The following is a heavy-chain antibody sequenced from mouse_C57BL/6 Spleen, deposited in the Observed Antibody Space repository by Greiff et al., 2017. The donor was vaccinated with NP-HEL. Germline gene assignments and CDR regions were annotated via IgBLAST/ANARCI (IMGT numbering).Heavy chain of an antibody. J-gene: IGHJ4*01. CDR3: TRTGNYAMDY. Sequence: QVQLQQSGAELVRPGASVTLSCKASGYTFTDYEMHWVKQTPVHGLEWIGAIDPETGGTAYNQKFKGKAILTADKSSSTAYMELRSLTSEDSAGYYCTRTGNYAMDYWGQGTSVTVSS. D-gene: IGHD4-1*01. CDR2: IDPETGGT. V-gene: IGHV1-15*01. CDR1: GYTFTDYE.